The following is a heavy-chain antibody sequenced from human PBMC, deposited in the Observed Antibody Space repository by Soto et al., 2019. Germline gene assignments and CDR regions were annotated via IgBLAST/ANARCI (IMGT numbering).Heavy chain of an antibody. CDR3: AREGVAPYYYYGMDV. CDR2: INGGNGNT. CDR1: GNTVPNYA. Sequence: ASVKVSCKASGNTVPNYAIHWVRQAPGQRLEWMGWINGGNGNTYYSEHFQGRVTMTTDTSTSTVHMEVRSLRSDDTAVYYCAREGVAPYYYYGMDVWGQGTPVTVS. V-gene: IGHV1-3*01. D-gene: IGHD5-12*01. J-gene: IGHJ6*02.